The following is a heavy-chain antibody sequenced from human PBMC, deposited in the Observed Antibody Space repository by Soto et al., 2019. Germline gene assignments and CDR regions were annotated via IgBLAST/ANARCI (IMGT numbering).Heavy chain of an antibody. CDR2: VYTSGST. CDR1: GDSMTKYY. Sequence: TLSLTCSVSGDSMTKYYWSWIRPPAGKGLEWIGRVYTSGSTNYNPSLKSRVTMSIDTSNNHFSLSLISNVKAEDTAVYYCSKDYTYEVFGYKRFDYWGPGNLVTVSS. D-gene: IGHD5-18*01. J-gene: IGHJ4*02. CDR3: SKDYTYEVFGYKRFDY. V-gene: IGHV4-4*07.